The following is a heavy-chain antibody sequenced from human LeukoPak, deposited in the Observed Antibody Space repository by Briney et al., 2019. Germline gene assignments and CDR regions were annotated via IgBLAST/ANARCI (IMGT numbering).Heavy chain of an antibody. CDR3: ARALIDCGGDCFSGLGY. J-gene: IGHJ4*02. CDR2: IYHSSNT. Sequence: PSETLSLTCTVSGASISNYYWSWIRQPPGKGLEWIGYIYHSSNTKYNPTLKSRVTISVDTSKNQFFLKLSSVTAADTAVYYCARALIDCGGDCFSGLGYWGQGTLVTVSS. V-gene: IGHV4-59*01. D-gene: IGHD2-21*02. CDR1: GASISNYY.